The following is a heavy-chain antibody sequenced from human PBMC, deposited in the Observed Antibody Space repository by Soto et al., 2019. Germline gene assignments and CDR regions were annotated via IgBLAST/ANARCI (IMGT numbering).Heavy chain of an antibody. D-gene: IGHD1-20*01. CDR2: IYYSGST. Sequence: QVQLQESGPGLMKPSQTLSLTCTVSGGSINSGAYYWTWIRQPPGKGLEWIGCIYYSGSTDYNPSLKGRIAISLDTSDNQFSLKLTSVTAADTAIYYCARVPHNFNLRGDWFDPWGQGTLVTVSS. CDR1: GGSINSGAYY. CDR3: ARVPHNFNLRGDWFDP. V-gene: IGHV4-30-4*01. J-gene: IGHJ5*02.